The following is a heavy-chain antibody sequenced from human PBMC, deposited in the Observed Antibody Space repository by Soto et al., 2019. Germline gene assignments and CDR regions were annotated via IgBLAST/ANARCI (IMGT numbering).Heavy chain of an antibody. CDR3: AKDSYPCSSISCSVSMPDY. J-gene: IGHJ4*02. CDR2: ISGSGGGT. CDR1: GFTFSSYA. Sequence: EVQLLESGGTLVQPGGSLRLSCAASGFTFSSYAMSWVRQAPGKGLEWVSGISGSGGGTYYADSVKGRISISTDNSKTTLYLQMNSLRADDKAVYYCAKDSYPCSSISCSVSMPDYGSQGTLVTVSS. D-gene: IGHD2-2*01. V-gene: IGHV3-23*01.